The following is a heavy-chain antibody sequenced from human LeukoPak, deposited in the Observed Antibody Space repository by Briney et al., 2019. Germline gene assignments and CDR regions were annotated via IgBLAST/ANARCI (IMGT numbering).Heavy chain of an antibody. CDR3: ARDHGDYSGKDY. J-gene: IGHJ4*02. D-gene: IGHD4-17*01. CDR2: TWYDGSNK. Sequence: GRSLRLSCAASGFIFSSYGMHWVRQAPGKGLEWVAVTWYDGSNKYYADAVKGRFTISRDNSKNTLYLQMTSLRAEDTAVYFCARDHGDYSGKDYWGQGTLVTVSS. CDR1: GFIFSSYG. V-gene: IGHV3-33*01.